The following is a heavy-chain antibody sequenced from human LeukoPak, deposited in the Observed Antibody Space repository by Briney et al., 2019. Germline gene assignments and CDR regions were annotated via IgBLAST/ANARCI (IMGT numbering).Heavy chain of an antibody. V-gene: IGHV3-21*01. D-gene: IGHD1-26*01. CDR2: ISSSSSYI. CDR3: ATPLDGSYSGPDY. CDR1: GFTFRSYS. Sequence: PGGSLRLSXAASGFTFRSYSMNWVRQAPGKGLEWVSSISSSSSYIYYADSVKGRFTISRDNAKNSLYLQMNSLRAEDTAVYYCATPLDGSYSGPDYWGQGTLVTVSS. J-gene: IGHJ4*02.